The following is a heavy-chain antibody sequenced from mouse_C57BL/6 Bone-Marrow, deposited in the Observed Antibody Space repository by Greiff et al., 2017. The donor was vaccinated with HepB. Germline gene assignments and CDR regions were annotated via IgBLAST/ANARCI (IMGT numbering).Heavy chain of an antibody. CDR3: ARNPSVVAKYWYFDV. J-gene: IGHJ1*03. Sequence: VKLQESGPGLVQPSQSLSIPCTVSGFSLTSYGVHWVRQSPGKGLEWLGVIWSGGSTDYNAAFISRLSISKDNSKSQVFFKMNSLQADDTAIYYCARNPSVVAKYWYFDVWGTGTTVTVSS. D-gene: IGHD1-1*01. V-gene: IGHV2-2*01. CDR1: GFSLTSYG. CDR2: IWSGGST.